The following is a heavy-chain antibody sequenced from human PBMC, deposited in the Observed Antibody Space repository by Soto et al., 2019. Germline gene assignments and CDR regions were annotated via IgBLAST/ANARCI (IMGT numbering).Heavy chain of an antibody. Sequence: SETLSLTCTVSGGSVSSGSYYWSWIRQPPGKGLEWIGYIYYSGSTNYNPSLKSRVTISVDTSKNQFSLKLSSVTAADTAVYYCARTYGDYPLFDYWGQGTLVTVSS. CDR3: ARTYGDYPLFDY. V-gene: IGHV4-61*01. D-gene: IGHD4-17*01. J-gene: IGHJ4*02. CDR1: GGSVSSGSYY. CDR2: IYYSGST.